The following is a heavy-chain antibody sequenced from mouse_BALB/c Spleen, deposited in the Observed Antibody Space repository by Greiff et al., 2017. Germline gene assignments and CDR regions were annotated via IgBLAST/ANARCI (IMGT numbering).Heavy chain of an antibody. J-gene: IGHJ1*01. V-gene: IGHV2-2*02. CDR2: IWSGGST. CDR1: GFSLTSYG. D-gene: IGHD4-1*01. Sequence: VMLVESGPGLVQPSQSLSITCTVSGFSLTSYGVHWVRQSPGKGLEWLGVIWSGGSTDYNAAFISRLSISKDNSKSQVFFKMNSLQANDTAIYYCARNWDMYFDVWGAGTTVTVSS. CDR3: ARNWDMYFDV.